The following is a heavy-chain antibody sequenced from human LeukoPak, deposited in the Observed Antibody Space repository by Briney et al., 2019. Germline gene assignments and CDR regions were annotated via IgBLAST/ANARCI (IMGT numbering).Heavy chain of an antibody. D-gene: IGHD3-22*01. V-gene: IGHV4-30-2*01. Sequence: KSSETLSLTCAVSGGSISSGGYSWSWIRQPPGKGLEWIVYIYHSGSTYYNPSLKSRVTISVDRSKNQFSLKLSSVTAADTAVYYCARAYYYDSSGYKNAFDIWGQGTMVTVSS. CDR3: ARAYYYDSSGYKNAFDI. CDR2: IYHSGST. CDR1: GGSISSGGYS. J-gene: IGHJ3*02.